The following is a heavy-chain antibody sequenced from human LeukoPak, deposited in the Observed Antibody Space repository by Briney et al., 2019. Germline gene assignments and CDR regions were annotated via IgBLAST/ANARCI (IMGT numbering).Heavy chain of an antibody. CDR1: GFTFSPYT. J-gene: IGHJ3*01. CDR3: ARDSSVCAFDV. V-gene: IGHV3-48*01. CDR2: INTGSTTI. Sequence: PGGSLRLSCAASGFTFSPYTMHWFRQPPGKGLEWLSYINTGSTTIYYADSVKGRFTIYRDNAKNSLYLQLNSLRAEDTAVYYCARDSSVCAFDVWGQGTMVTVSS. D-gene: IGHD6-6*01.